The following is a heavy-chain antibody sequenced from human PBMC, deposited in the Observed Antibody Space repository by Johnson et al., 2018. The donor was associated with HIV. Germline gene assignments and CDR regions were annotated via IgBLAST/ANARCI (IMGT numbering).Heavy chain of an antibody. CDR2: IKKDGSEQ. CDR1: GFTFSSYL. J-gene: IGHJ3*01. CDR3: ARGFDWHWPTSAFHV. D-gene: IGHD3-9*01. Sequence: VLLVESGGGLVQPGGSLRLSCAASGFTFSSYLMSWVRQAPGKGLEWVATIKKDGSEQSYVDSVRGRFTISRDNTKNSLYIHMSSLRADDTAVYYCARGFDWHWPTSAFHVWGQGTMVSVSS. V-gene: IGHV3-7*05.